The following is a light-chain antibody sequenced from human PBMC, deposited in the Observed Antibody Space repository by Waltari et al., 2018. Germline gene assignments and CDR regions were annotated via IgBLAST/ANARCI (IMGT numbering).Light chain of an antibody. Sequence: EFALRQFPDTLSLSPGERATLSCWANQPVCRNVLAWFQLKPCQAPRLLISGASTRASGVPDRFSGSGSGAAVTLTSNRLEPEDCAIYYCQHHGAPPYAFGQGTKLEIK. CDR2: GAS. CDR3: QHHGAPPYA. V-gene: IGKV3-20*01. CDR1: QPVCRNV. J-gene: IGKJ2*01.